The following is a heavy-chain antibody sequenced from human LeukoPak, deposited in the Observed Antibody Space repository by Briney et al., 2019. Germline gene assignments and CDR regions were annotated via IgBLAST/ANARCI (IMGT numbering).Heavy chain of an antibody. CDR1: GYTFTSHD. Sequence: AASVKVSCTASGYTFTSHDINWVRQATGQGLEWMGWMNPNRGNAGYAQKFQGRVTMTRNTSISTAYMELSSLRSEDTAVYYCARVVAGGDYYMDVWGKGTTVTVSS. J-gene: IGHJ6*03. CDR2: MNPNRGNA. D-gene: IGHD2-15*01. CDR3: ARVVAGGDYYMDV. V-gene: IGHV1-8*01.